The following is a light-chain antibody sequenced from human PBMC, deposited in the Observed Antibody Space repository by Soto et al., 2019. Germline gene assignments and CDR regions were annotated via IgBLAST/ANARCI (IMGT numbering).Light chain of an antibody. Sequence: QSVLTQPASVSGSPGQSITISCTGSSSDIGTYNYLSWYQQHPGKAPKLMIYEVSDRPSGISNRFSGSKSGNTASLTISGVQAEDEADYYCSSYTSSGTHWVFGGGTKLTVL. J-gene: IGLJ3*02. V-gene: IGLV2-14*01. CDR3: SSYTSSGTHWV. CDR2: EVS. CDR1: SSDIGTYNY.